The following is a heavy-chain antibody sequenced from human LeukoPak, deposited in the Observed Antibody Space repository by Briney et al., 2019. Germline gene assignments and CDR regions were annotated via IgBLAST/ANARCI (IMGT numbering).Heavy chain of an antibody. CDR3: AREGGGVGGDAFDI. CDR2: ISSSGSTI. V-gene: IGHV3-48*03. CDR1: GFTFSSYE. J-gene: IGHJ3*02. D-gene: IGHD3-16*01. Sequence: PGGSLRLSCAASGFTFSSYEMNWVRQAPGKGLEWVSYISSSGSTIYYAESVKGRFTIYRDNDKNSLYLQMNSLRAEDTAVYYCAREGGGVGGDAFDIWGQGTMVTVSS.